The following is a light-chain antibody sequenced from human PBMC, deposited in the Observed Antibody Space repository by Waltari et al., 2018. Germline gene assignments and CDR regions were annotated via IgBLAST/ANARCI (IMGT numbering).Light chain of an antibody. CDR1: TSDIGTYNF. CDR2: DVN. Sequence: QSALTQPAPVSGSPGQSLTISCAGTTSDIGTYNFVAWYQQLPGKVPKLIFYDVNKRPSGVSNRFSGSKSGNTASLTISGLLAEDEADYYCASYTTSYTWVFGGGTRLAVL. V-gene: IGLV2-14*03. J-gene: IGLJ3*02. CDR3: ASYTTSYTWV.